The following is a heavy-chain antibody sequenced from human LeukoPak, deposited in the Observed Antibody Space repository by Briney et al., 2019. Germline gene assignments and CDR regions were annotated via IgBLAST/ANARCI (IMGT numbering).Heavy chain of an antibody. J-gene: IGHJ4*02. CDR2: IYTSGST. D-gene: IGHD3-22*01. CDR1: GGSISSGSYY. Sequence: PPQTLYLTRTVSGGSISSGSYYWSSLRQPAGKGLEWIARIYTSGSTNYNPSLKSRVTISVDTSKNQFSLKLSSVTAADTAVYYCARDGDSSGYLDYWGQGTLVTVSS. V-gene: IGHV4-61*02. CDR3: ARDGDSSGYLDY.